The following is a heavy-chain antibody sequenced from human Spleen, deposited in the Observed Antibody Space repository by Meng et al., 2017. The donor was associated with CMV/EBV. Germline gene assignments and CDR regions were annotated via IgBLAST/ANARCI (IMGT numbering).Heavy chain of an antibody. D-gene: IGHD6-19*01. CDR3: AKDHVAVTGIGPLFDS. CDR2: ITPDVRT. Sequence: GGSLRLSCAASGFNFANYAMTWVRQAPGKGLEWVSTITPDVRTHYADSVKGRFTISRDISKDILYLQMDSLRVEDTALYYCAKDHVAVTGIGPLFDSWGQGTLVTVSS. V-gene: IGHV3-23*01. J-gene: IGHJ4*02. CDR1: GFNFANYA.